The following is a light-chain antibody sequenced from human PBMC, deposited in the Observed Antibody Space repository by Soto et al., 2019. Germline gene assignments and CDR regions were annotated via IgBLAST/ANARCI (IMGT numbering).Light chain of an antibody. CDR3: QQYDNLPLT. Sequence: DIQMTQSPSSLSASVGDRVTITCQASQAISNYLNWYQQKPVKAPKLLLYDASNLETGVPSRCSGSGSGTDFTFTISSLQPEEIATEYWQQYDNLPLTFGPGTKVDIK. CDR1: QAISNY. J-gene: IGKJ3*01. V-gene: IGKV1-33*01. CDR2: DAS.